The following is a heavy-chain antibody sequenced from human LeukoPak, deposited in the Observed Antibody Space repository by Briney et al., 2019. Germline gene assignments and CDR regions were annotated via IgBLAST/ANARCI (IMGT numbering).Heavy chain of an antibody. CDR2: ISYSGST. CDR3: ARDYCSSTSCYAPVGAFDI. V-gene: IGHV4-39*02. J-gene: IGHJ3*02. Sequence: SETLSLTCTVSGGAISKNSYYWGWIRQPPGKGLEWIGSISYSGSTYYNPSLKSRVTISVDTSKNQFSLKLNSVTAADTAVYYCARDYCSSTSCYAPVGAFDIWGQGTMVTVSS. D-gene: IGHD2-2*01. CDR1: GGAISKNSYY.